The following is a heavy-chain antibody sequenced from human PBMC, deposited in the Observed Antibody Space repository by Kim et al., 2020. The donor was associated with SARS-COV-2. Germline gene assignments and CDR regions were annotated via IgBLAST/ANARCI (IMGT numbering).Heavy chain of an antibody. D-gene: IGHD3-10*01. CDR2: ISYDGSNK. CDR3: AKESGSGSYYGWTYYYYGMDV. Sequence: GGSLRLSCAASGFTFSSYGMHWVRQAPGKGLEWVAVISYDGSNKNYADCVKGRFTISRDNSKNTLYLQMNSLRAEDTAVYYCAKESGSGSYYGWTYYYYGMDVWGQGTTVTVSS. J-gene: IGHJ6*02. CDR1: GFTFSSYG. V-gene: IGHV3-30*18.